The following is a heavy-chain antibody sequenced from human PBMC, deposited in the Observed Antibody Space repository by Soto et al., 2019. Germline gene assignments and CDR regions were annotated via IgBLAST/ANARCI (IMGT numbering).Heavy chain of an antibody. J-gene: IGHJ4*02. D-gene: IGHD1-26*01. Sequence: GESLKISCKGSGYSFTSYWIGWVRQMPGKGLEWMGIIYPGDSYTRYSPSFQGQVTISADKSISTAHLQWGSLKASDTAMYYCERLGDNRYSGSYYFDYWGQATLVTVSS. CDR2: IYPGDSYT. CDR3: ERLGDNRYSGSYYFDY. V-gene: IGHV5-51*01. CDR1: GYSFTSYW.